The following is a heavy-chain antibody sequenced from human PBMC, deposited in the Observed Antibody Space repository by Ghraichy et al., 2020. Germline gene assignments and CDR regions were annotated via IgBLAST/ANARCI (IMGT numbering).Heavy chain of an antibody. Sequence: GGSLRLSCAASGFTFSSYAMSWVRQAPGKGLEWVSAISGSGGSTYYADSVKGRFTISRDNSKNTLYLQMNSLRAEDTAVYYCAKLVYCSSTSCYFWYFDLWGRATLVTVSS. CDR3: AKLVYCSSTSCYFWYFDL. D-gene: IGHD2-2*01. V-gene: IGHV3-23*01. CDR2: ISGSGGST. CDR1: GFTFSSYA. J-gene: IGHJ2*01.